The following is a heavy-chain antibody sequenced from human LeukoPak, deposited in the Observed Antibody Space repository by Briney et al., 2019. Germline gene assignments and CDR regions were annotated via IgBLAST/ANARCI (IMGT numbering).Heavy chain of an antibody. CDR3: AREKSHGAPGHCDY. Sequence: PLETLCLTCGLSGVSMSGFYWTWIRQAPRKGLQWLGFINYSGNTKSNPSLKSRVTISIDTSKNHFSLNLASVTAADTAVYYCAREKSHGAPGHCDYWGQGIPVTVSS. J-gene: IGHJ4*02. CDR2: INYSGNT. V-gene: IGHV4-59*01. CDR1: GVSMSGFY.